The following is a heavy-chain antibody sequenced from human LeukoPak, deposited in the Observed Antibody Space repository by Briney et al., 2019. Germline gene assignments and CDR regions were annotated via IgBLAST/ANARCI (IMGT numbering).Heavy chain of an antibody. V-gene: IGHV4-39*07. CDR2: IYYSGST. CDR1: GGSISSSSYY. D-gene: IGHD3-10*01. J-gene: IGHJ4*02. Sequence: PSETLSLTCTVSGGSISSSSYYWGWIRQPPGKGLEWIGSIYYSGSTYHNPSLKSRVTISVDTSKNQFSLKLSSVTAADTAVYYCARAEADMVRGVIIGWYFDYWGQGTLVTVSS. CDR3: ARAEADMVRGVIIGWYFDY.